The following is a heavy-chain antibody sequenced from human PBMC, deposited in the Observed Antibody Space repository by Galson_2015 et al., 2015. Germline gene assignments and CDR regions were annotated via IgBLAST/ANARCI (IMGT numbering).Heavy chain of an antibody. CDR2: ISAYNGNT. V-gene: IGHV1-18*04. CDR3: ARSWLVGATEVYYYGMDV. CDR1: GYTFTSYY. J-gene: IGHJ6*02. Sequence: SVKVSCKASGYTFTSYYMHWVRQAPGQGLEWMGWISAYNGNTNYAQKLQGRVTMTTDTSTSTAYMELRSLRSDDTAVYYCARSWLVGATEVYYYGMDVWGQGTTVTVSS. D-gene: IGHD1-26*01.